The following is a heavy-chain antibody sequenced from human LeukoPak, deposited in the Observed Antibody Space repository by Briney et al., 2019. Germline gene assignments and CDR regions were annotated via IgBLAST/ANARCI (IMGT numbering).Heavy chain of an antibody. Sequence: SQTLSLTCTVSGGSISSGDYYWSWIRQPPGKGLEWIGEINHSGSTNYNPSLKSRVTISVDTSKNQFSLKLSSVTAADTAVYYCARGQRQLIVYYYYGMDVWGQGTTVTVSS. J-gene: IGHJ6*02. V-gene: IGHV4-30-4*01. CDR1: GGSISSGDYY. CDR2: INHSGST. CDR3: ARGQRQLIVYYYYGMDV. D-gene: IGHD6-6*01.